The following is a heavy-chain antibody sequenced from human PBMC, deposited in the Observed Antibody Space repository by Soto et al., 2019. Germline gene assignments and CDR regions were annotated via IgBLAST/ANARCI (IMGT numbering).Heavy chain of an antibody. V-gene: IGHV3-48*03. J-gene: IGHJ6*02. Sequence: GGSLRLSCAGSGFTLSNYEMNWVRQAPGKGLEWVSYISTGGSGIYYADSVKGRFTIARDNGKNSVYLQMSSLRAEDTATYYCARERGGLSGADVWGQGTTVTVSS. CDR1: GFTLSNYE. D-gene: IGHD1-26*01. CDR3: ARERGGLSGADV. CDR2: ISTGGSGI.